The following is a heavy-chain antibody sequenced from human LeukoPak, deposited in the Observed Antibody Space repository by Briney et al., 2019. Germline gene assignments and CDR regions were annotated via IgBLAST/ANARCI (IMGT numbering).Heavy chain of an antibody. CDR2: IYYSGST. CDR3: ANGGYCSGGSCYSWPKYGMDV. D-gene: IGHD2-15*01. Sequence: SETLSLTCTVSGGSISSSSYYWGWIRQPPGKGLEWIGYIYYSGSTNYNPSLKSRVTISVDTSKNQFSLKLSSVTAADTAVYYCANGGYCSGGSCYSWPKYGMDVWGKGTTVTVSS. CDR1: GGSISSSSYY. J-gene: IGHJ6*04. V-gene: IGHV4-61*05.